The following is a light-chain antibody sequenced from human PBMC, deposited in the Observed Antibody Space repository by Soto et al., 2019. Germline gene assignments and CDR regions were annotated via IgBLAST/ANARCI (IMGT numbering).Light chain of an antibody. CDR1: QAISSY. J-gene: IGKJ1*01. CDR3: QQYYGFPRT. CDR2: AAS. Sequence: AIRMTQSPSSFSASAGDRVTITCRASQAISSYLAWYQQKPGKAPKLLIYAASTLQSGVPSRFSGSGSGTEFTLTISGLQSEDFAPSYCQQYYGFPRTFGQGTKVEIK. V-gene: IGKV1-8*01.